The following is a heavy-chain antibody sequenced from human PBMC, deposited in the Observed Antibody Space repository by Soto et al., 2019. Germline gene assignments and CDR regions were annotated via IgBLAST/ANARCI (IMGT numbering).Heavy chain of an antibody. CDR2: INHSGST. CDR3: ARGETSPPTRMDV. CDR1: GGSFSGYY. V-gene: IGHV4-34*01. J-gene: IGHJ6*03. Sequence: PSETLSLTCAVYGGSFSGYYWSWIRQPPGKGLEWIGEINHSGSTNYNPSLKSRVTISVDTSKNQFSLKLSSVTAADTAVYYCARGETSPPTRMDVWGKGTTVTVSS.